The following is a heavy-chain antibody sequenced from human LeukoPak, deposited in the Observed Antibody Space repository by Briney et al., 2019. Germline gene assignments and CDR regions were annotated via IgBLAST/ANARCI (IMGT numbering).Heavy chain of an antibody. V-gene: IGHV3-23*01. J-gene: IGHJ3*02. D-gene: IGHD3-10*01. CDR2: ISGSGDST. CDR1: GFTFSSYA. Sequence: GGSLRLSCAASGFTFSSYAMSWVRQAPGKGLEWVSGISGSGDSTYYADSVKGRFTISRDNSKNTVYLQMNSLRADDTAVYYWGKDPWVGEDGAFDIWGQGTMVTVSS. CDR3: GKDPWVGEDGAFDI.